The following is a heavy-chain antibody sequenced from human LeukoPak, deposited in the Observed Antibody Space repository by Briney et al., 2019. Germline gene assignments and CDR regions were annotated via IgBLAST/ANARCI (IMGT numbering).Heavy chain of an antibody. V-gene: IGHV3-23*01. J-gene: IGHJ4*02. CDR3: AKFRGSERTAIDS. D-gene: IGHD1-1*01. Sequence: GGSLRLSCAASGFTFNSYAMSWVRQAPGRGLEWASTISGGGGRTWYADSVKGRFTISRDNSKNTVDVQLNSLRAEDTAVYYCAKFRGSERTAIDSWGQGTLVTVSS. CDR2: ISGGGGRT. CDR1: GFTFNSYA.